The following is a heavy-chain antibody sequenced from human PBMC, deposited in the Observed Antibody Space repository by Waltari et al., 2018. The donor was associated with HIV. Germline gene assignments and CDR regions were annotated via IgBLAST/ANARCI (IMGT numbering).Heavy chain of an antibody. CDR3: AKELRSGYSYYYYGMDV. V-gene: IGHV3-30*02. Sequence: QGQLVESGGGVVQPGGSLRLSCAASGFSFSISGMHWVRQAPGKGVEWVTFIRYDGNNKYYADSVKGRFTISRDNSKNTLYLQMSSLRAEDTAVYYCAKELRSGYSYYYYGMDVWGQGTTVTVSS. CDR2: IRYDGNNK. J-gene: IGHJ6*02. CDR1: GFSFSISG. D-gene: IGHD2-15*01.